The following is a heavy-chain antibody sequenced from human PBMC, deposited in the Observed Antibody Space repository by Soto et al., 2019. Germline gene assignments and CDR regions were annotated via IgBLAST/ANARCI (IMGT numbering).Heavy chain of an antibody. D-gene: IGHD1-1*01. Sequence: EVQLVESGGGLVQPGGSLKLSCAASGFTFSGSAMHWVRQASGKGLEWVGRIKSKANRYETSYGESVKGRFSVSRDDSKNTAHLQMNSLKTEDTAVYYCARESYNESNVGYFDLWGRGTLVSVSS. V-gene: IGHV3-73*02. CDR2: IKSKANRYET. CDR3: ARESYNESNVGYFDL. CDR1: GFTFSGSA. J-gene: IGHJ2*01.